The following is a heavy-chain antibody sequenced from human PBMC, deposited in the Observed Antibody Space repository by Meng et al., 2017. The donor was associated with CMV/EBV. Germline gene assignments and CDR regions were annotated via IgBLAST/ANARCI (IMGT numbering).Heavy chain of an antibody. D-gene: IGHD3-10*01. Sequence: ESLKISCTVSGGSISSSSYYWGWIRQPPGKGLEWIGSIYYSGSTYYNPSLKSRVTISVDTSKNQFSLKLSSVTAADTAVYYCARTYYYGSGSWDWGQGTLVTVSS. V-gene: IGHV4-39*07. J-gene: IGHJ4*02. CDR2: IYYSGST. CDR3: ARTYYYGSGSWD. CDR1: GGSISSSSYY.